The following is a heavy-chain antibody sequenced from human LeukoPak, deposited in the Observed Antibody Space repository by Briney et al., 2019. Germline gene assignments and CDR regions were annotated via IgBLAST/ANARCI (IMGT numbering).Heavy chain of an antibody. J-gene: IGHJ6*02. D-gene: IGHD3-10*01. CDR2: ISDRGGRT. V-gene: IGHV3-23*01. Sequence: GGSLRLSCAASGFSFSNYAMSWVRQAPGEGLEWVSTISDRGGRTYYADSVKGRFTISRDNSKDTLYLHMSSLRAEDTAIHYCAKVPYSDYGSGRPPFMDVWGQGTTVAVSS. CDR1: GFSFSNYA. CDR3: AKVPYSDYGSGRPPFMDV.